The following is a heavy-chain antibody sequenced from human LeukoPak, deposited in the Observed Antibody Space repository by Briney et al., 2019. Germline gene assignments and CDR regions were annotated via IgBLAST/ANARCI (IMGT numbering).Heavy chain of an antibody. J-gene: IGHJ4*02. V-gene: IGHV5-51*01. CDR2: IYPGDSDT. D-gene: IGHD5-24*01. CDR3: ARQGGRWLPNYYFDY. Sequence: GEPLKISCKGSGYRFTSYWIGWVRQMPGKGLEWMGIIYPGDSDTRYSPSFQGQVTISADKSISTAYLQWSSLKASDTAMYCCARQGGRWLPNYYFDYWGQGPLVTVSS. CDR1: GYRFTSYW.